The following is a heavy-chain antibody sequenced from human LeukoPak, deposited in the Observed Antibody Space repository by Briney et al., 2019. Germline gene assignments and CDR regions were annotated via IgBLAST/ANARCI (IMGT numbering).Heavy chain of an antibody. D-gene: IGHD4-17*01. CDR1: GFTFSSYA. J-gene: IGHJ3*02. Sequence: GSLRLSCAAPGFTFSSYAMSWVRQAPGKGLEWVSAISDSGGSTWYADSVKGRFTISRDNSKNTLYLQMNSLRAEDTAVYYCATTVTGYAFEIWGQGTMVTVSS. CDR3: ATTVTGYAFEI. CDR2: ISDSGGST. V-gene: IGHV3-23*01.